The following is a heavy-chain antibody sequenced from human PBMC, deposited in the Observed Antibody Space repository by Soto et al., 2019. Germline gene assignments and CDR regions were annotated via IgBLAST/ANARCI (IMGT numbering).Heavy chain of an antibody. CDR2: IYWDDDK. Sequence: QITLKESGPTLVKPTQTLTLTCTFSGFSLTTSGVGVGWIRQPPGKALEWLALIYWDDDKRYSPSLRSRLTITKDTSKNQGVLTMTNMDPVDTATYYCAHRMTYDDWDYWGQGTLVTVSS. V-gene: IGHV2-5*02. J-gene: IGHJ4*02. CDR3: AHRMTYDDWDY. D-gene: IGHD4-17*01. CDR1: GFSLTTSGVG.